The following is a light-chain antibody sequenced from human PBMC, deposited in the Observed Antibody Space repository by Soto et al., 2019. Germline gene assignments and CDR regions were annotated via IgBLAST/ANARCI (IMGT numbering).Light chain of an antibody. CDR2: NNN. CDR1: SSNIGTYT. CDR3: ASWEDSLNSPV. J-gene: IGLJ3*02. V-gene: IGLV1-44*01. Sequence: QSVLTQPPSASGTPGQRVTISCSGSSSNIGTYTVNWYQQLPGTAPKLLIYNNNQRPSGVPHRFSGSNSGTSSTLVTSVLRDDEEDDYSRASWEDSLNSPVFGGGTKVTVL.